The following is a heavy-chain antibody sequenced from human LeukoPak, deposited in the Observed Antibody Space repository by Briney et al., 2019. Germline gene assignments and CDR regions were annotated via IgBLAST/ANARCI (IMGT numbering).Heavy chain of an antibody. J-gene: IGHJ4*02. Sequence: GGSLRLSCAASGFTFSTYWMHWVRQVPGKGLVWVSRINSDGNRRSYADSVKSRFTISRDNAKNTLYLQMNSLRAEDTAVYYYARGTGYEVLDQWGQGTLVTVSS. D-gene: IGHD5-12*01. CDR3: ARGTGYEVLDQ. CDR1: GFTFSTYW. V-gene: IGHV3-74*01. CDR2: INSDGNRR.